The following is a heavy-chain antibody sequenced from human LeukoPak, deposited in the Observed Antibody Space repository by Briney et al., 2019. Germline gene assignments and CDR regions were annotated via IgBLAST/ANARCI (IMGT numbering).Heavy chain of an antibody. CDR3: AKEDKTGKTPVIDY. CDR1: GIIFSHHA. CDR2: ISGSGDTT. J-gene: IGHJ4*02. Sequence: PGGSLRLSCTVSGIIFSHHAISWVRQAPGKGLEWVSAISGSGDTTYYADSVKGRFTIFRENSKTTLSLLLTGLRPDDTAVYYCAKEDKTGKTPVIDYWGKGTLSPSPQ. V-gene: IGHV3-23*01. D-gene: IGHD1-1*01.